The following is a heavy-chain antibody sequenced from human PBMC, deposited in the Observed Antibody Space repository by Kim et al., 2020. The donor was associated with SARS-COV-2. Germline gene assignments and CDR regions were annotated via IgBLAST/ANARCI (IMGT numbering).Heavy chain of an antibody. D-gene: IGHD6-13*01. V-gene: IGHV3-30*02. CDR3: AKGTFYSSSWYSFDY. J-gene: IGHJ4*02. Sequence: ADSVEGRFTISRDNSKSTLYLQMNSMRAEDTAVYYCAKGTFYSSSWYSFDYWGQGTLVTVSS.